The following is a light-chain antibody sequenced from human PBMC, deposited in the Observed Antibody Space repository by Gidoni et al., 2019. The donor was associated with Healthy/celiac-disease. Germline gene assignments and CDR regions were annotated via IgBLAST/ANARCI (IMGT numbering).Light chain of an antibody. J-gene: IGKJ4*01. Sequence: DIKMTQSPSSLSASVGDRVTITCRESQGISNYLAWYQQKPGKVPKLLIYAASTLQSGVPSRFSGSGSGTDFTLTISSLQPEDVATYYCQKYNSAPLTFGGGTKVEIK. CDR1: QGISNY. CDR2: AAS. V-gene: IGKV1-27*01. CDR3: QKYNSAPLT.